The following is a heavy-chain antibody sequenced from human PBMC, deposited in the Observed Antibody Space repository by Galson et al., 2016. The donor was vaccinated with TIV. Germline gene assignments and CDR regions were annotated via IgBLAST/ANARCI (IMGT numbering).Heavy chain of an antibody. V-gene: IGHV3-30-3*01. CDR1: GFTFSNYA. Sequence: SLRLSCAASGFTFSNYAMHWVRQAPGKGLEWVALISYDGSLKYYADSVKGRFTISRESSKNTLYLQMDRLRPDDTAVYYCAREIRGYYGAYWGQGTLVTVSS. D-gene: IGHD3-22*01. J-gene: IGHJ4*02. CDR3: AREIRGYYGAY. CDR2: ISYDGSLK.